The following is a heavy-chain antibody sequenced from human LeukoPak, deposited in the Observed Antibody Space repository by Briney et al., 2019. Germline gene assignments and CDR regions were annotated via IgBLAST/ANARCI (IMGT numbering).Heavy chain of an antibody. CDR3: ARVSRGGYPYYYYYGMDV. CDR2: TYSGGST. Sequence: PGGSLRLSCAASGFTVSSNYMSWVRQAPGKWLEWVSVTYSGGSTYYADSVKGRFTISRHNSKNTLYLQMNSLRAEDTAVYYCARVSRGGYPYYYYYGMDVWGQGTTVTVSS. D-gene: IGHD3-10*01. V-gene: IGHV3-53*04. CDR1: GFTVSSNY. J-gene: IGHJ6*02.